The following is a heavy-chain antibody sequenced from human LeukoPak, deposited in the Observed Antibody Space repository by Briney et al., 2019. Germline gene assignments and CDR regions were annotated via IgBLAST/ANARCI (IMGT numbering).Heavy chain of an antibody. CDR2: IYYSGST. CDR3: ARRSRRSVDAFDI. Sequence: SETLSLTCTVSGGSISSSSYYWGWIGQPPGKGLEWIGSIYYSGSTYYNPSLKSRVTISVDTSKNQFSLKLSSVTAADTAVYYCARRSRRSVDAFDIWGQGTMVTVSS. V-gene: IGHV4-39*01. J-gene: IGHJ3*02. D-gene: IGHD6-25*01. CDR1: GGSISSSSYY.